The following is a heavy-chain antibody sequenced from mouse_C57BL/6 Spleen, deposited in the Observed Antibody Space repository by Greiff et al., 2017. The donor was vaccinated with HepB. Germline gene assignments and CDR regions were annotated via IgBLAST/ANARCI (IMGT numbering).Heavy chain of an antibody. CDR1: GFTFSSYA. CDR2: ISSGGDYI. D-gene: IGHD1-1*01. V-gene: IGHV5-9-1*02. CDR3: TLYGSRLYWYFDV. Sequence: EVQLVESGEGLVKPGGSLKLSCAASGFTFSSYAMSWVRQTPEKRLEWVAYISSGGDYIYYADTVKGRFTISRDNARNTLYLQMRSLKSEDTAMYYCTLYGSRLYWYFDVWGTGTTVTVSS. J-gene: IGHJ1*03.